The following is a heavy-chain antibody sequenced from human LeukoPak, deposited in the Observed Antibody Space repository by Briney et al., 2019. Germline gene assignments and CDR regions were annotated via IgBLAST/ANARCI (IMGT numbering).Heavy chain of an antibody. J-gene: IGHJ4*02. V-gene: IGHV4-39*07. D-gene: IGHD1-1*01. CDR1: GGSISSSSYY. CDR3: ATDWYSDFDY. CDR2: IYYSGST. Sequence: SETLSLTCTVSGGSISSSSYYWGWIRQPPGKGLEWIGSIYYSGSTYYNPSLKSRVTISVDTSKNQFSLKLNSVTAADTAVYYCATDWYSDFDYWGQGTLVTVSS.